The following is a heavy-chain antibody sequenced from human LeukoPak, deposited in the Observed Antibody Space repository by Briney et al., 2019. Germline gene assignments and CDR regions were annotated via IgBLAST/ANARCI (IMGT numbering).Heavy chain of an antibody. CDR2: VNSNDEK. Sequence: SGPTLVNSTQTLTLTCTFSGFSLSTTGVAVGWIRQPPGKALEWLALVNSNDEKRYSPSLKSRLTISRDTPKNQVVLTMANMDPADTATYYCAHRPSGMATVSFESWGQGSLVTVSS. D-gene: IGHD5-24*01. J-gene: IGHJ4*02. CDR1: GFSLSTTGVA. CDR3: AHRPSGMATVSFES. V-gene: IGHV2-5*01.